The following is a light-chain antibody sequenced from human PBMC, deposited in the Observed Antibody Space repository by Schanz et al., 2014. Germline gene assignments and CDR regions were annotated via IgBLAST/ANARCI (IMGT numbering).Light chain of an antibody. V-gene: IGLV1-51*01. J-gene: IGLJ3*02. CDR1: SSNIGNNY. CDR2: DNN. CDR3: QSYDSSLSGWV. Sequence: QSVLTQPPSVSAAPGQKVTISCSGSSSNIGNNYVSWYQQLPGTAPKLLIYDNNKRPSGIPDRFSGSKSGTSATLGITGLQAEDEGDYYCQSYDSSLSGWVFGGGTKLTVL.